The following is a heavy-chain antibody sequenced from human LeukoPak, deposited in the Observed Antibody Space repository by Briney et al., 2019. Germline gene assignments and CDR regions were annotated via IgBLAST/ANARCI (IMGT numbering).Heavy chain of an antibody. CDR1: GGTFSSYA. CDR2: IIPIFGTA. CDR3: ARGGYLYCSGGSCYSAYYYYYMDV. D-gene: IGHD2-15*01. Sequence: SVKVSCKASGGTFSSYAISWVRQAPGQGLEWMGGIIPIFGTANYAQKFQGRVTITADESTSTAYMELSSLRSEDTAVYYCARGGYLYCSGGSCYSAYYYYYMDVWGKGTTVTVSS. J-gene: IGHJ6*03. V-gene: IGHV1-69*01.